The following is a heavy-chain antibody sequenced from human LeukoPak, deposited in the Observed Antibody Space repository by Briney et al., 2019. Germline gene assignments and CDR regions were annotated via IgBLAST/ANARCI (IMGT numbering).Heavy chain of an antibody. Sequence: ASVRVSCKASGYTVTGYYMYRVRQAPGQWLEWMGRSNPNSGATNYAQKFQGRVTMTRDTSISTAYMELSRLRSDDTAVYYCASRWSIPVAGTGDGFDYWGQGTLVTVSS. CDR3: ASRWSIPVAGTGDGFDY. V-gene: IGHV1-2*06. CDR1: GYTVTGYY. D-gene: IGHD6-19*01. J-gene: IGHJ4*02. CDR2: SNPNSGAT.